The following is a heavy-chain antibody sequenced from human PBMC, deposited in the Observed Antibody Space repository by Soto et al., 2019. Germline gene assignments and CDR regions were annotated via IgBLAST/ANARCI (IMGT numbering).Heavy chain of an antibody. CDR3: ARDLDSYSGSYSVGKSFDY. V-gene: IGHV3-11*04. Sequence: PGGSLRLSCAASGFTFSDYYMSWIRQAPGKGLEWVSYISSNGSTKYYADSVKGRFTISRDNSKNTLYLQMNSLRAEDTAVYYCARDLDSYSGSYSVGKSFDYWGQGTLVTVSS. J-gene: IGHJ4*02. CDR1: GFTFSDYY. CDR2: ISSNGSTK. D-gene: IGHD1-26*01.